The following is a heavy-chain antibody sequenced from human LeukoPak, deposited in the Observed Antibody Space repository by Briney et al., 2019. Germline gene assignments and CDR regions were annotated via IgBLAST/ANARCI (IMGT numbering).Heavy chain of an antibody. J-gene: IGHJ6*04. D-gene: IGHD6-19*01. Sequence: PGGSLRLSCTASGFTLSNAWMSWVRQAPGKGLEWVGRIKSKTDGGTTDYAAPVKGRFTISRDDSKNTLYLQMNSLKTEDTAVYYCTTGAVAGPYYYGMDVWGKGTTVTVSS. CDR2: IKSKTDGGTT. CDR3: TTGAVAGPYYYGMDV. V-gene: IGHV3-15*01. CDR1: GFTLSNAW.